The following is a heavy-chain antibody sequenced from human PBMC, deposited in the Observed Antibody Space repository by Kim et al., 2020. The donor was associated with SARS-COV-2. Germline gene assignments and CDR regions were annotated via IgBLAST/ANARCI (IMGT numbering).Heavy chain of an antibody. V-gene: IGHV1-3*01. CDR3: LGGFYFDY. Sequence: ASVKVSCKTSGHIFTRDSIHWVRQAPGQGLEWMGGIDCGNGNTIYSQKFQGRVTFTTDTSASTAYMELSFLRSEDSAVYYCLGGFYFDYWGQRTLVTVS. D-gene: IGHD3-16*01. CDR2: IDCGNGNT. CDR1: GHIFTRDS. J-gene: IGHJ4*02.